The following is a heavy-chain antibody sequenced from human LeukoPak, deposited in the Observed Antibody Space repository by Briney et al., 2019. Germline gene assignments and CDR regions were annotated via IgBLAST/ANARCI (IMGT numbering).Heavy chain of an antibody. V-gene: IGHV3-74*01. Sequence: GGALRLSCAASRFNVNNYWMHWVRQAPGKGLVWVSRINEDGGVTSYAGSVRGRFTISRDSVKNTLHLQMNSLRAEDTAVYYCVKDFGGNSDYWGQGTLVT. CDR1: RFNVNNYW. D-gene: IGHD4-23*01. CDR3: VKDFGGNSDY. J-gene: IGHJ4*02. CDR2: INEDGGVT.